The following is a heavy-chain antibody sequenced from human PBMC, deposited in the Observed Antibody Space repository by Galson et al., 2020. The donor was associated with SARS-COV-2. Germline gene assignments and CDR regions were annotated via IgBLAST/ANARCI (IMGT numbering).Heavy chain of an antibody. J-gene: IGHJ2*01. D-gene: IGHD3-9*01. Sequence: GESLKLYCAASGFTFTKYWTAWDRQAQGKALEWVADIQQHGGEERYVASVKGRLTISRDNAENSLYLQMTSLRAEDTAVYYCARDLGGRHYDGNTGYYNDGFDLWGRGTMVTVSA. CDR1: GFTFTKYW. V-gene: IGHV3-7*01. CDR2: IQQHGGEE. CDR3: ARDLGGRHYDGNTGYYNDGFDL.